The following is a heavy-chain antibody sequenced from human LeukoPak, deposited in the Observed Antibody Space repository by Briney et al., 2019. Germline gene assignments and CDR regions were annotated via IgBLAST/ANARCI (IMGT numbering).Heavy chain of an antibody. J-gene: IGHJ4*02. V-gene: IGHV3-21*04. Sequence: GGSLRLSCAASGFTFSSYSMNWVRQAPGKGLEWVSSISSSSSYIYYADSVKGRFTISRDNSKNTLYVQVNSLGTEDTAAYYCAKGSYYDSSGSFYFDYWGQGTLVTVSS. CDR3: AKGSYYDSSGSFYFDY. CDR1: GFTFSSYS. D-gene: IGHD3-22*01. CDR2: ISSSSSYI.